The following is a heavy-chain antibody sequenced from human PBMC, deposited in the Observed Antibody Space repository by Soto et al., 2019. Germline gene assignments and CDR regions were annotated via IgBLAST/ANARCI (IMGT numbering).Heavy chain of an antibody. CDR2: IYYSGST. V-gene: IGHV4-59*01. CDR1: GGSISSYY. Sequence: QVQLQESGPGLVKPSETLSLTCTVSGGSISSYYWSWIRQPPGKGLEWIGYIYYSGSTNYNPSLNRRVTISVDTSKNQFSLKLSSVTAADTAVYYCAREGLRGYSYGPNDAFDIWGQGTMVTVSS. J-gene: IGHJ3*02. CDR3: AREGLRGYSYGPNDAFDI. D-gene: IGHD5-18*01.